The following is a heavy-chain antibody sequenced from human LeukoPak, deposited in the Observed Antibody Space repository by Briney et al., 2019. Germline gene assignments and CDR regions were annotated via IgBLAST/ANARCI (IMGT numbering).Heavy chain of an antibody. CDR1: GYTFTRYY. Sequence: ASVKVSCKASGYTFTRYYMHWVRQAPGQGLEWMGWINPNSGGTNYAQKFQGRVTMTRDTSISTAYMELSRLRSDDTAVYYCASIYLGYCSGGSCPFIDYWGQGTLVTVSS. J-gene: IGHJ4*02. CDR3: ASIYLGYCSGGSCPFIDY. V-gene: IGHV1-2*02. CDR2: INPNSGGT. D-gene: IGHD2-15*01.